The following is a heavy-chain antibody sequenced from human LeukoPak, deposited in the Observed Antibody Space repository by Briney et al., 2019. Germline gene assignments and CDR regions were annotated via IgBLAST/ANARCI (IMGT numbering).Heavy chain of an antibody. D-gene: IGHD3-16*01. V-gene: IGHV4-39*01. Sequence: SETLSLTCTVSGSSISSGGYYWGWIRQPPGKGLEWIGSIYYSGSAYYNPSLKSRVTISVDTSKNQFSLKLSSVTAADTAAYYCASPGGGPTDYWGQGTLVTVSS. CDR3: ASPGGGPTDY. CDR1: GSSISSGGYY. CDR2: IYYSGSA. J-gene: IGHJ4*02.